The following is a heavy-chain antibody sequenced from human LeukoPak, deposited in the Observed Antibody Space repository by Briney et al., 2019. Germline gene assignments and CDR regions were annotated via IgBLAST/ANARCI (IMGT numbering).Heavy chain of an antibody. D-gene: IGHD6-6*01. V-gene: IGHV3-9*01. CDR1: GFTFDDYA. CDR2: ISWNSGSI. J-gene: IGHJ4*02. CDR3: AKGSGFSSSSGHFDY. Sequence: SLRLSCAASGFTFDDYAMHWVRQAPGKGREWVSGISWNSGSIGYADSVKGRFTISRDNAKNSLYLQMNSLRAEDTALYYCAKGSGFSSSSGHFDYWGQGTLVTVSS.